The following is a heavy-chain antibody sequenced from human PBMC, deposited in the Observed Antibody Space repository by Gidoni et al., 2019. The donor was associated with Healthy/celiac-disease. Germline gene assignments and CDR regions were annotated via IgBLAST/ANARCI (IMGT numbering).Heavy chain of an antibody. V-gene: IGHV4-30-4*01. J-gene: IGHJ5*02. CDR1: GGSIRSGDYY. CDR2: IYYSGST. D-gene: IGHD2-8*02. CDR3: ARENSPVLGWFDP. Sequence: QVQLQESGPGLVKPSQTLSLTCTVSGGSIRSGDYYWSWIRQPPGKGLEWIGYIYYSGSTYYNPSLKSRVTISVDTSKNQFSLKLSSVTAADTAVYYCARENSPVLGWFDPWGQGTLVTVSS.